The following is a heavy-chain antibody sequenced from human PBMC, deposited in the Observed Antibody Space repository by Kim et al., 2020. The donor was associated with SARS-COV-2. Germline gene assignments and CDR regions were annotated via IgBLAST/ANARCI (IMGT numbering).Heavy chain of an antibody. CDR2: IRSKAYGGTP. CDR1: GFSFGDYA. D-gene: IGHD4-17*01. V-gene: IGHV3-49*03. J-gene: IGHJ4*02. Sequence: GGSLRLSCTASGFSFGDYAMTWFRQAPGKGLEWVGFIRSKAYGGTPEYAASVKVRFTISRGDSKSIAFLQMNSLKTEDTAVYYCTREPINAVTTDFWGQGTMVNVSS. CDR3: TREPINAVTTDF.